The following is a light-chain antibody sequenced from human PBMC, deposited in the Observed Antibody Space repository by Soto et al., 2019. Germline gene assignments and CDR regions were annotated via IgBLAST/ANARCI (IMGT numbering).Light chain of an antibody. J-gene: IGLJ1*01. CDR3: SSFTNTIPLYA. Sequence: QSVLTQPASVSGSPGQSITISCTGTSSDVGGYNYVSWFQHHPGKAPKLIIYEVSYRPSGVSNRFSGSKSGDTASLTISGLQAEDEADYYCSSFTNTIPLYAFGTGTKLTVL. CDR2: EVS. V-gene: IGLV2-14*01. CDR1: SSDVGGYNY.